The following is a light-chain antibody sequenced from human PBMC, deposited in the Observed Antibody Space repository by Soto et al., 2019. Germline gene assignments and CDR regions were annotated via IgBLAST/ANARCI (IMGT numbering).Light chain of an antibody. J-gene: IGLJ1*01. CDR1: NSDVGGNNY. CDR3: CSFTSSNTHV. CDR2: EVN. Sequence: QSALTQPASVSGSPGQSITISCTGTNSDVGGNNYVSWYQQHPGKAPKLILFEVNKRPSGVSGRFSGSKSGNTASLRISGLHAVAEAADNCCSFTSSNTHVFGTGTNLTVL. V-gene: IGLV2-14*01.